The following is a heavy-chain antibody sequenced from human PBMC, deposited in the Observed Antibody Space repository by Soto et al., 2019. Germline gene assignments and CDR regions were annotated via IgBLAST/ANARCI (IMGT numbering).Heavy chain of an antibody. CDR3: ASYYYDSSGYYFDS. J-gene: IGHJ4*02. Sequence: ASVKVSCKASGGTFSSYAISWVRQAPGQGLEWMGGIIPIFGTANYAQKFQGRVTITADESTSTAYMELSSLRSEDTAVYYCASYYYDSSGYYFDSWGQGTLVTVPQ. V-gene: IGHV1-69*13. D-gene: IGHD3-22*01. CDR2: IIPIFGTA. CDR1: GGTFSSYA.